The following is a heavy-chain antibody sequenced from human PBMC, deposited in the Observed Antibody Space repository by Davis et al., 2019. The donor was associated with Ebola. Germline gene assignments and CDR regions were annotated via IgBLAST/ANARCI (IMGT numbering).Heavy chain of an antibody. CDR3: ARGRSDSQYTYFDS. D-gene: IGHD3-22*01. CDR1: GFTFSRYE. J-gene: IGHJ4*02. V-gene: IGHV3-48*03. Sequence: PGGSLRLSCVGSGFTFSRYEMNWVRQAPGKGLEWVSFISASGSPIYYADSVKGRFTISRDNAKNSLYLQMNSLRPEDTAVYYCARGRSDSQYTYFDSWGQGVLVTVSS. CDR2: ISASGSPI.